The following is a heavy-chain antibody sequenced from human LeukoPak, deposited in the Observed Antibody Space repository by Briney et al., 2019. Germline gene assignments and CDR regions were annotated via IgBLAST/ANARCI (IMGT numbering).Heavy chain of an antibody. CDR3: ALLPWPDVPAAIKGADY. V-gene: IGHV3-11*01. D-gene: IGHD2-2*02. CDR1: GFTSSDYY. J-gene: IGHJ4*02. CDR2: IDSSGSTI. Sequence: PGGSLRLSCAASGFTSSDYYMSWIRQAPGKGLEWVSYIDSSGSTIYYVDSVKGRFTISRDNGKNSLYLQMNSLRAEDTAVYYCALLPWPDVPAAIKGADYWGQGTLVTVSS.